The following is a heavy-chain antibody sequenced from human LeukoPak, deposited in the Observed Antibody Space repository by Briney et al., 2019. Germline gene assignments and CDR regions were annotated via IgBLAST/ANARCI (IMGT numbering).Heavy chain of an antibody. CDR1: GYNFTTNW. CDR3: ARRLSRTYSSSDDY. Sequence: GESLKISCKGSGYNFTTNWIAWVRQSPGKGLEWMGIIYPCDPDTRYSPSFQGQVHLPPDQSISTAYLQWSSLKASDTAMYYCARRLSRTYSSSDDYWGQGTLVTVSS. J-gene: IGHJ4*02. CDR2: IYPCDPDT. V-gene: IGHV5-51*01. D-gene: IGHD1-26*01.